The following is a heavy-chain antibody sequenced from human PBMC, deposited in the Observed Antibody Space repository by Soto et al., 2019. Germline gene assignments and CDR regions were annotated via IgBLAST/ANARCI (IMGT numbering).Heavy chain of an antibody. J-gene: IGHJ5*02. D-gene: IGHD3-3*01. Sequence: QVQLVQSGAEVKKPGASVKVSCKASGYTFTGYFMHWVRQAPGQGLEWMGWINSNSGATKYAQKFQGRVTLSRDTSISTGYMELSGLRSDDTAVYYCARGGGTILAPLPWGQGTLVTVSS. CDR3: ARGGGTILAPLP. V-gene: IGHV1-2*02. CDR1: GYTFTGYF. CDR2: INSNSGAT.